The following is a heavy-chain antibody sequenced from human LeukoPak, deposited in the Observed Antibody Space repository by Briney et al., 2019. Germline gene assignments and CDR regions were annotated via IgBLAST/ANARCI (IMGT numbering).Heavy chain of an antibody. CDR1: GASLSSSDW. D-gene: IGHD6-13*01. V-gene: IGHV4-4*02. Sequence: SETLSLTCVVSGASLSSSDWWNWVRQPPGKGLEWIGEVYHGGTINYNPSLKSRVTISMDRSKNQFSLNLNSVTAADTAVYYCARDMQGPSGTWYFDSWGQGTLVTVSS. J-gene: IGHJ4*02. CDR3: ARDMQGPSGTWYFDS. CDR2: VYHGGTI.